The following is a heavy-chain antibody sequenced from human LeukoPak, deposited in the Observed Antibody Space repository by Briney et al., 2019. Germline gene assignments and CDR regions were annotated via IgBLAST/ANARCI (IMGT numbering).Heavy chain of an antibody. J-gene: IGHJ4*02. D-gene: IGHD6-19*01. CDR1: GFTFSSYT. Sequence: GGSLRLSCAASGFTFSSYTMNWVRQAPGKGLEWVSSITSSSSYIYYADSVKGRFTISRDNSKNTLYLQMNSLRAEDTAVYYCAKERWLVPPEIDELDYWGQGTLVTVSS. CDR2: ITSSSSYI. CDR3: AKERWLVPPEIDELDY. V-gene: IGHV3-21*04.